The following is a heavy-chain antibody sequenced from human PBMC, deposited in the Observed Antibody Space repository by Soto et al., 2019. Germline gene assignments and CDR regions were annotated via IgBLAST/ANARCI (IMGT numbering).Heavy chain of an antibody. CDR1: GGSISSGDYC. D-gene: IGHD3-3*02. CDR2: ITYSGNT. CDR3: ARGVLV. J-gene: IGHJ4*02. V-gene: IGHV4-31*03. Sequence: SETLSLTCTVSGGSISSGDYCWGWIRQHPGKGLEWIGCITYSGNTYYNPSLKSRLTISLDTSKNQFSLQLSSVTAADTAVFYCARGVLVWGQGTLDTVSS.